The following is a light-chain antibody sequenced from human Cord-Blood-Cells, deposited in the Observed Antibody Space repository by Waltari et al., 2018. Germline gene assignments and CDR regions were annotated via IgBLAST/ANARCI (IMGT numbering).Light chain of an antibody. J-gene: IGLJ2*01. CDR1: SRDVGGYHL. CDR3: CSYAGSSTFV. CDR2: EGS. V-gene: IGLV2-23*03. Sequence: QSALTQPASGSGSPGQSIPNSCTGTSRDVGGYHLVSWYQQHPGKAPKPMIYEGSKRPSGVSNRFSGSKSGNTASLTISGLQAEDEADYYCCSYAGSSTFVFGGGTKLTVL.